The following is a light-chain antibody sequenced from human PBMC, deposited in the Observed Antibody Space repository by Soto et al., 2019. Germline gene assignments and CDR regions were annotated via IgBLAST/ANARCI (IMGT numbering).Light chain of an antibody. CDR3: QQYNNWLFT. J-gene: IGKJ4*01. Sequence: EIVMTQSPATLSVSPGERVTLFCRASHRVSGNLAWYQQKPGQAPRLLIHGASTRATGIPARFSGSGSGTEFTLTISSLQSEDFAVYYCQQYNNWLFTFGGGTRVEIE. CDR2: GAS. CDR1: HRVSGN. V-gene: IGKV3-15*01.